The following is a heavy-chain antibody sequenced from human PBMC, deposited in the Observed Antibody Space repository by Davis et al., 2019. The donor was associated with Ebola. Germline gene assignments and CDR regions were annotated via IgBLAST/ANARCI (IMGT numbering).Heavy chain of an antibody. Sequence: GESLKISCEASGFPFGNYWMHWVRQAPGKGLVWVSRINSAGTTTNYADSVKGRFTMSRDNSKNTLYLEMNGLRGDDTAVYFCGRDTRGIDSWGQGTLVTVSS. D-gene: IGHD3-16*01. CDR3: GRDTRGIDS. V-gene: IGHV3-74*01. CDR2: INSAGTTT. J-gene: IGHJ4*02. CDR1: GFPFGNYW.